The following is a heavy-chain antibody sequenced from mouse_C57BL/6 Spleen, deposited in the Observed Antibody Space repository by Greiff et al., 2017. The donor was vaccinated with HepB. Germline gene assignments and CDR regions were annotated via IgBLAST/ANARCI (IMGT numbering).Heavy chain of an antibody. CDR2: IDPSDSYT. CDR3: ASLYYGYDYAMDY. Sequence: QVQLQQPGAELVMPGASVKLSCKASGYTFTSYWMHWVKQRPGQGLEWIGEIDPSDSYTNYNQKFKGKSTLTVDKSSSTAYMQLSSLTSEDSAVYYCASLYYGYDYAMDYWGQGTSVTVSS. J-gene: IGHJ4*01. CDR1: GYTFTSYW. V-gene: IGHV1-69*01. D-gene: IGHD2-2*01.